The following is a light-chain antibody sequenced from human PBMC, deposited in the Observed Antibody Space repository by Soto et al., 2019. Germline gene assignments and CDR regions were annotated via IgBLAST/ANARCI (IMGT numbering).Light chain of an antibody. CDR2: GAS. V-gene: IGKV3-15*01. CDR1: QSVGHN. CDR3: QQYNNWPPWT. Sequence: IVGTRAPSTQSVSPGGRAILSSMTSQSVGHNLAWYHQKPGQAPRLLIYGASTRATGIPDRFSGSGSGTEFTLTISSLQSEDFAVYHRQQYNNWPPWTFGPGTLVEIK. J-gene: IGKJ1*01.